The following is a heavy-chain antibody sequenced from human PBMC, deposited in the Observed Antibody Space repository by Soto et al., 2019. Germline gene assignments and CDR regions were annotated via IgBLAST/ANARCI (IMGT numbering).Heavy chain of an antibody. V-gene: IGHV3-64D*06. Sequence: QPGGSLRLSCSVSGFTISSYAMHWVRQSPGKRLEYVSSISSNGGSTYYADSVKGRFTISRDNSRNTLNLQMSSLRTEDTAVYYCVKDCHIDYWGQGTLVTVSS. CDR1: GFTISSYA. CDR2: ISSNGGST. CDR3: VKDCHIDY. J-gene: IGHJ4*02.